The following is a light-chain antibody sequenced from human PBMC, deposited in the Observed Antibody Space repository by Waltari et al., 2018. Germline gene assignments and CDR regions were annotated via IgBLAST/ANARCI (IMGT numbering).Light chain of an antibody. V-gene: IGKV2-30*01. CDR1: PSLVNTDGNTY. Sequence: DVVLTQSPLSLPVTLGQPASIPCRSSPSLVNTDGNTYLNWFHKRPGQSPRRLIYKVSNRDSGVPDRFSGSGAVTDFTLRISRVEAEDVGLYFCFQGTHWPPYTFGQGTKLEIK. CDR3: FQGTHWPPYT. J-gene: IGKJ2*01. CDR2: KVS.